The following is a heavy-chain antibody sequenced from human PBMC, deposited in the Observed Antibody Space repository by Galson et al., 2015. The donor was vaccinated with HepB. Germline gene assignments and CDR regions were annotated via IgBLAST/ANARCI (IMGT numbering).Heavy chain of an antibody. D-gene: IGHD2-15*01. J-gene: IGHJ5*02. Sequence: SVKVSCKASGGTFSSYTISWVRQAPGQGLEWMGRIIPILGIANYAQKFQGRVTITADKSTSTAYMELSSLRSEDTAVYYCARDGCSGGSCCSIHVWFDPWGQGTLVTVSS. CDR3: ARDGCSGGSCCSIHVWFDP. V-gene: IGHV1-69*04. CDR2: IIPILGIA. CDR1: GGTFSSYT.